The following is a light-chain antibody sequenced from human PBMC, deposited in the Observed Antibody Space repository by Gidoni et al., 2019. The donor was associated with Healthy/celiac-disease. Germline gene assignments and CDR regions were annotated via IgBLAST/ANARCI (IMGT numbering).Light chain of an antibody. CDR1: QDISNY. V-gene: IGKV1-33*01. Sequence: DIQMTQSPSSLSASVGDRVTITCQASQDISNYLNWYQQKPGKAPKLLIDDASNLETGVPTRFSGSGSGTDFTFTISSLQPEDIATYYCQQYDNLPMYTFGQXTKLEIK. CDR2: DAS. CDR3: QQYDNLPMYT. J-gene: IGKJ2*01.